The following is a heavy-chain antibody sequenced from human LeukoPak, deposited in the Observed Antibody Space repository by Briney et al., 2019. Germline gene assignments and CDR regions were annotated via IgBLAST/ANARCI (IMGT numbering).Heavy chain of an antibody. CDR2: IYYSGST. CDR3: ARLVSSDFWSGYDYYYGMDV. D-gene: IGHD3-3*01. Sequence: PSETLSLTCTVSGGSISSSSYYWGWIRQPPGKGLEWIGSIYYSGSTYYNPSLKSRVTISVDTSKNQFSLKLSSVTAADTAVYYCARLVSSDFWSGYDYYYGMDVWGQGTTVTVSS. V-gene: IGHV4-39*07. CDR1: GGSISSSSYY. J-gene: IGHJ6*02.